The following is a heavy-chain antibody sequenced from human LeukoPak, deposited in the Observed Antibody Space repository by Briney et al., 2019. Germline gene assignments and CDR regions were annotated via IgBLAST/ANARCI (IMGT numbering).Heavy chain of an antibody. CDR3: ARGGPYCGGDCYYFDF. D-gene: IGHD2-21*02. Sequence: ASVKVSCKASGYTFTGYYMHWVRQAPGQGLEWMGRINPNSGGTNYAQKFQGRVTMARDTSTSTVYMELSSLISEDTAVYYCARGGPYCGGDCYYFDFWGQGTLVTVSS. CDR2: INPNSGGT. J-gene: IGHJ4*02. CDR1: GYTFTGYY. V-gene: IGHV1-2*06.